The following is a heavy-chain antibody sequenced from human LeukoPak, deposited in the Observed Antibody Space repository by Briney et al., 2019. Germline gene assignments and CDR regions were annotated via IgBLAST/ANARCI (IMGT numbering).Heavy chain of an antibody. V-gene: IGHV4-39*02. J-gene: IGHJ4*02. CDR3: TREYSAHSDF. D-gene: IGHD4-11*01. CDR2: IHYTGSA. Sequence: SETLSLTCTVSGGSISTNNYYWNWIRQPPEQGLEWIGSIHYTGSAWYSPSLKSRVTISVDTSKNQFSLRLNSVTAADTAVYFCTREYSAHSDFWGKGALVTVSS. CDR1: GGSISTNNYY.